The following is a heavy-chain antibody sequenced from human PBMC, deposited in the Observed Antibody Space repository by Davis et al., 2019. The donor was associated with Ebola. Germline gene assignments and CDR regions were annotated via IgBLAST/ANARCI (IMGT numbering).Heavy chain of an antibody. Sequence: GESLKISCAASGFTFSSYEMNWVRQAPGKGLEWVSSISSSSSYIYYADSVKGRFTISRDNAKNSLYLQMNSLRAEDTAVYYCARDWPYTSSFDYWGQGTLVTVSS. CDR1: GFTFSSYE. CDR2: ISSSSSYI. CDR3: ARDWPYTSSFDY. V-gene: IGHV3-21*01. J-gene: IGHJ4*02. D-gene: IGHD6-6*01.